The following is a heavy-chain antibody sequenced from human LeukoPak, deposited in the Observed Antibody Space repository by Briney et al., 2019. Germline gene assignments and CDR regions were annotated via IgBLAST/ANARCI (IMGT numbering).Heavy chain of an antibody. J-gene: IGHJ4*02. V-gene: IGHV4-34*01. CDR1: GGSFSGYY. CDR3: ARGMCGGDCPYYFDY. CDR2: INHSGST. D-gene: IGHD2-21*02. Sequence: SETLSLTCAVYGGSFSGYYWSWIRQPPGKGLEWIGEINHSGSTNYNPSLKSRVTISVDTSKNQFSLKLSSVTAADTAVYYCARGMCGGDCPYYFDYWGQGTLVTVSS.